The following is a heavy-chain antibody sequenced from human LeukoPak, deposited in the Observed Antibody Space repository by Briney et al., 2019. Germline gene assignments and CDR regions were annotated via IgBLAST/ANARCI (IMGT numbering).Heavy chain of an antibody. CDR1: GFTFSSYD. D-gene: IGHD3-22*01. J-gene: IGHJ3*02. Sequence: GGSLRLSCAASGFTFSSYDMHWVRQGTGKGLEWVSGIGTAGDTYYPDSVKGRFTISRENAKNSLYLQMNSLRAGDTAVYYCARALRYDSSGPTDAFDIWGQARLLTISS. V-gene: IGHV3-13*01. CDR3: ARALRYDSSGPTDAFDI. CDR2: IGTAGDT.